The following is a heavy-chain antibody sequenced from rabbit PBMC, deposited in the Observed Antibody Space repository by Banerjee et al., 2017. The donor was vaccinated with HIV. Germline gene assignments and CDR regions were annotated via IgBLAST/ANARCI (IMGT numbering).Heavy chain of an antibody. V-gene: IGHV1S45*01. Sequence: QQQLEESGGGLVKPGGTLTLTCKASGFDLSSSYYMCWVRQAPGKGLEWIACIHTDSSGTTRYASWAKGRFTISKTSSTTVTLQMTSLTAADTATYFCARGDYAGYAGYGYSTDYFNLWGPGTLVTVS. J-gene: IGHJ4*01. CDR3: ARGDYAGYAGYGYSTDYFNL. D-gene: IGHD8-1*01. CDR1: GFDLSSSYY. CDR2: IHTDSSGTT.